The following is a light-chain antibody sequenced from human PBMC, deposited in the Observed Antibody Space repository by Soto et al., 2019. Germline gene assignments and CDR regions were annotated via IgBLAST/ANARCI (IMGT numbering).Light chain of an antibody. CDR2: GAS. V-gene: IGKV3-20*01. Sequence: EIVLTQSPGTLSLSPGERATLSCRASQSVSASFLAWYQQKPGQAPRLLIYGASSRATGIPDRFSGGGSETDFTLTISRLEPEEFAVYYCQQYNNWPPGWTFGLGTKVEIK. CDR1: QSVSASF. J-gene: IGKJ1*01. CDR3: QQYNNWPPGWT.